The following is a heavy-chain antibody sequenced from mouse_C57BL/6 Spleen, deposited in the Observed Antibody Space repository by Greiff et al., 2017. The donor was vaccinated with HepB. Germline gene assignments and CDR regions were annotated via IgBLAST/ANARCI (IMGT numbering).Heavy chain of an antibody. V-gene: IGHV1-64*01. CDR3: ARDYYGSSGFDV. CDR1: GYTFTSYW. D-gene: IGHD1-1*01. Sequence: QVQLQQPGAELVKPGASVKLSCKASGYTFTSYWMHWVKQRPGQGLEWIGMIHPNSGSTNYNEKFKSKATLTVDKSSSTAYMQLSSLTSEDSAVYYCARDYYGSSGFDVWGTGTTVTVSS. CDR2: IHPNSGST. J-gene: IGHJ1*03.